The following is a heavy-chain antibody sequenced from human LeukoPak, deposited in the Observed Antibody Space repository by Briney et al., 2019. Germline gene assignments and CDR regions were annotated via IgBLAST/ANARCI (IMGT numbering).Heavy chain of an antibody. V-gene: IGHV1-69*13. CDR3: ASLVAGGN. CDR2: IIPIFGTA. J-gene: IGHJ4*02. Sequence: ASVKVSCKASGYTFTSYYMHWVRQAPGQGLEWMGGIIPIFGTANYAQKFQGRVTITADESTSTAYMELSSLRSEDTAVYYCASLVAGGNWGQGTLVTVSS. D-gene: IGHD6-19*01. CDR1: GYTFTSYY.